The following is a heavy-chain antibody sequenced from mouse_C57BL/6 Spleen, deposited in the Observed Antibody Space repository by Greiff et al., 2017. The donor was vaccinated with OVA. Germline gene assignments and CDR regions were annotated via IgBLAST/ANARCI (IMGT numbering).Heavy chain of an antibody. J-gene: IGHJ3*01. CDR2: ISDGGSYT. CDR1: GFTFSSYA. V-gene: IGHV5-4*01. D-gene: IGHD2-4*01. CDR3: AKIYYDYEGFAY. Sequence: EVQLVESGGGLVKPGGSLKLSCAASGFTFSSYAMSWVRQTPEKRLEWVATISDGGSYTYYPDNVKGRFTISRDNAKNNLYLQMSHLKSEDTAMYYCAKIYYDYEGFAYWGQGTLVTVSA.